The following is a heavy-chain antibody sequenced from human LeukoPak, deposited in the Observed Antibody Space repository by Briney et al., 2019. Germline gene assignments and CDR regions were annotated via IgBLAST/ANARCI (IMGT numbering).Heavy chain of an antibody. J-gene: IGHJ4*02. CDR2: IIPILGIA. V-gene: IGHV1-69*04. D-gene: IGHD2-2*01. CDR1: GGTFSSYA. CDR3: ASCLLIYCSSTSCYPEYYFDY. Sequence: SVKVSCKASGGTFSSYAISWVRQAPGQGLEWMGRIIPILGIANYAQKFQGRVTITADKSTSTAYMELSSLRSEDTAVYYCASCLLIYCSSTSCYPEYYFDYWGQGTLVTVSS.